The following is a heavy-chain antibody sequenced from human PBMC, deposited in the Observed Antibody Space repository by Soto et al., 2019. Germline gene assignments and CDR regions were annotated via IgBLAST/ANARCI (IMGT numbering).Heavy chain of an antibody. D-gene: IGHD3-10*01. Sequence: QVQLVESGGGVVQPGRYLRLSCAASGYTFSSYGMHWVRQAPGKGLEWVAVISYDGSNKYYADSVKGRFTISRDNSKNTLYLQMNSLRAEDTAVYYCANGHMVRGMGAFDTWGQGTMVTVSS. CDR1: GYTFSSYG. CDR3: ANGHMVRGMGAFDT. CDR2: ISYDGSNK. J-gene: IGHJ3*02. V-gene: IGHV3-30*18.